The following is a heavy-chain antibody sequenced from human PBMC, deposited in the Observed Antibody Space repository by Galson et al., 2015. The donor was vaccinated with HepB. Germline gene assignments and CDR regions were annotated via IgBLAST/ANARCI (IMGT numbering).Heavy chain of an antibody. Sequence: QSGAEVKKPGASVKVSCKASGYTFTSYGISWVRQAPGQGLEWMGWISAYNGNTNYAQKLQGRVTMTTDTSTSTAYMELRSLRSEDTAVYYCARGITYYDILTGYPTPLHFDYWGQGTLVTVSS. D-gene: IGHD3-9*01. V-gene: IGHV1-18*01. CDR1: GYTFTSYG. CDR3: ARGITYYDILTGYPTPLHFDY. J-gene: IGHJ4*02. CDR2: ISAYNGNT.